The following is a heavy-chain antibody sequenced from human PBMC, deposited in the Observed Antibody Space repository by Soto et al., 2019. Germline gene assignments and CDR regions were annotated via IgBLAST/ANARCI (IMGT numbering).Heavy chain of an antibody. CDR2: IIPIFGTA. CDR3: ARDGSSWYDTPTVHWFDP. CDR1: GGTFSSYA. D-gene: IGHD6-13*01. J-gene: IGHJ5*02. Sequence: QVQLVQSGAEVKKPGSSVKVSCKASGGTFSSYAISWVRQAPGQGLEWMGGIIPIFGTANYAQKFQGRVTITADESKSTAYMELSSLRSEDTAVYYCARDGSSWYDTPTVHWFDPWGQGTLVTVSS. V-gene: IGHV1-69*01.